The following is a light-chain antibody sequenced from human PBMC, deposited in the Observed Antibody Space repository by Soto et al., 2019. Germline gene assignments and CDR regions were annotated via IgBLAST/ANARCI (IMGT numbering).Light chain of an antibody. Sequence: EIVLTQSPGTLSLSPGERATLSCKTSQSSGSNFLAWYQHKPGQAPRLLIYASSNRPTGIPDRFSGSASGTDFTLTTNRLEPEDFAVYYCQLYGISPHFGQGTRLEIK. CDR1: QSSGSNF. J-gene: IGKJ5*01. CDR2: ASS. CDR3: QLYGISPH. V-gene: IGKV3-20*01.